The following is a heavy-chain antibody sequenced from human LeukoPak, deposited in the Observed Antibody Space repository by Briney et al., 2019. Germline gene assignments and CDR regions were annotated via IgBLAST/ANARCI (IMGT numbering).Heavy chain of an antibody. CDR2: INPNSGGT. D-gene: IGHD5-18*01. Sequence: GASVKVSCKASGYTFTGYYMHWVRQAPGQGLEWMGWINPNSGGTNYAQKFQGRVTVTRDTSISTAYMELNMLISDDAAVYYFVRGGYSYGDFDYWGQGTLVTVSS. CDR1: GYTFTGYY. J-gene: IGHJ4*02. CDR3: VRGGYSYGDFDY. V-gene: IGHV1-2*02.